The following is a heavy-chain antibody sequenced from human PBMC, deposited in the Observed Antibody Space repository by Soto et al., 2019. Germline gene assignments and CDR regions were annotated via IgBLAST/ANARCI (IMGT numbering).Heavy chain of an antibody. D-gene: IGHD5-12*01. J-gene: IGHJ4*02. V-gene: IGHV1-3*01. CDR3: AKDVRPDGYWDLDY. CDR1: GYTFTSYA. CDR2: INAGNGNT. Sequence: ASVKVSCKASGYTFTSYAMHWVRQAPGQRLEWMGWINAGNGNTKYSQKFQGRVTITRDTSASTAYMGLSSLRAEDTAVYYCAKDVRPDGYWDLDYWGQGTPVTVSS.